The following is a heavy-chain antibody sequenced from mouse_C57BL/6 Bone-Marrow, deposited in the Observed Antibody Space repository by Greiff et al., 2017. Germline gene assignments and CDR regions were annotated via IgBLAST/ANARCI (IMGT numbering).Heavy chain of an antibody. CDR1: GYTFTSYW. CDR3: APYYYGSSHYYAMDY. Sequence: QVQLQQPGAELVKPGASVKLSCKASGYTFTSYWMHWVKQRPGQGLEWIGMIHPNSGSTNYNEKFKSKATLTVDKSSSTAYMQLSSLTSADSAVYYCAPYYYGSSHYYAMDYWGQGTSVTVSS. J-gene: IGHJ4*01. CDR2: IHPNSGST. D-gene: IGHD1-1*01. V-gene: IGHV1-64*01.